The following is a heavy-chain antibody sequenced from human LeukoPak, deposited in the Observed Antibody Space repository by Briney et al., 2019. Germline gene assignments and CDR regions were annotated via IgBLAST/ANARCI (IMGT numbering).Heavy chain of an antibody. CDR2: IRYDGSNK. J-gene: IGHJ3*02. CDR1: GFTFISYG. CDR3: ARDRGFVVVPAAMIGAFDI. D-gene: IGHD2-2*01. V-gene: IGHV3-30*02. Sequence: GGSLRLSCAASGFTFISYGMHWVRQAPGKGLEWVAFIRYDGSNKYYADSVKGRFTISRDNSKNTLYLQMNSLRAEDTAVYYCARDRGFVVVPAAMIGAFDIWCQGTMVTVSS.